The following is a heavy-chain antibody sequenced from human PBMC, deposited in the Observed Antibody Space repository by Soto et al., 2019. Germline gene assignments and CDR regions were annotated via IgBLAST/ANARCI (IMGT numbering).Heavy chain of an antibody. D-gene: IGHD3-9*01. Sequence: QVQLVQSGAEVKKPGASVKVSCKASGYTFTTYDISWVRQAPGQGLEWMGWISTYNGHTNYAQNLQVRVTMTTDTSTNTAYMELRSLRSDDTAVYYCARERRRPYYDILTGYDPFDYWGQGTLVTVSS. J-gene: IGHJ4*02. CDR1: GYTFTTYD. CDR2: ISTYNGHT. CDR3: ARERRRPYYDILTGYDPFDY. V-gene: IGHV1-18*01.